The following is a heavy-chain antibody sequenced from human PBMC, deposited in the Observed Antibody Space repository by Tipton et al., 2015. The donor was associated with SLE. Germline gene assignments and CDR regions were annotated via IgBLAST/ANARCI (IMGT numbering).Heavy chain of an antibody. CDR3: ARVEQLVRDAFDI. CDR2: IDHSGST. V-gene: IGHV4-34*01. Sequence: TLSLTCAVYGGSFSSYYWSWIRQSPEKGLECIGEIDHSGSTSYNPSLKSLVTISVDTSKSQFSLMLSSVTAADTAVYYCARVEQLVRDAFDIWGQGAMVTVSS. J-gene: IGHJ3*02. CDR1: GGSFSSYY. D-gene: IGHD6-13*01.